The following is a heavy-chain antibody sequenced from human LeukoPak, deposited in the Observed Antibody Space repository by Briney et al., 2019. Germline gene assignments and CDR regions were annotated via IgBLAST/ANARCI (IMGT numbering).Heavy chain of an antibody. V-gene: IGHV3-30*18. J-gene: IGHJ5*02. CDR1: GFTFGSYG. CDR2: ISYDGSNK. CDR3: AKVGAMWDNWFDP. Sequence: GRSLRLSCAASGFTFGSYGMHWVRQAPGKGLEWVAVISYDGSNKYYADSVKGRFTISRDNSKNTLYLQMNSLRAEDTAVYYCAKVGAMWDNWFDPWGQGTLVTVSS. D-gene: IGHD1-26*01.